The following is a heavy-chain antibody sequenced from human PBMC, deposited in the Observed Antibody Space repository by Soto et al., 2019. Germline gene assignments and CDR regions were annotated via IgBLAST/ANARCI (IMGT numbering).Heavy chain of an antibody. CDR1: GARVPCHGAG. J-gene: IGHJ6*02. CDR2: TYYRSKWYN. CDR3: ARDEYGMDV. Sequence: QTLSITCRIPGARVPCHGAGWYWMCMSPSRGLEWLGRTYYRSKWYNDYAVFVKSRIIINPDTSKNQFSLQLNSVTPEDTAVYYCARDEYGMDVWGQGTTVTVSS. V-gene: IGHV6-1*01.